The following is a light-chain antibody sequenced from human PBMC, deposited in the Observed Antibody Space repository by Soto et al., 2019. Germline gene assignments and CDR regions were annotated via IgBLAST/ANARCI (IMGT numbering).Light chain of an antibody. J-gene: IGLJ2*01. CDR1: SGSIASNY. Sequence: NFMLTQPHSVSKSPGKTVTISCTRSSGSIASNYVQWYQQRPGSAPTTVIYEDNQRPSAVPDRFSGSTDGSSNSASLTISGLQTEDEADYYCQSYDSSTVVFGGGTKLTVL. CDR2: EDN. V-gene: IGLV6-57*04. CDR3: QSYDSSTVV.